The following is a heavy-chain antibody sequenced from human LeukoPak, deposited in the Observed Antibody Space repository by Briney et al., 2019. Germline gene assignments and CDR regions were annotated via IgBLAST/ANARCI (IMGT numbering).Heavy chain of an antibody. Sequence: SETLSLTCSVSGGSISSSSYYWGWIRQPPGKGLEWIGSIYYSGYTYYNPSLESRVTISVDTSKNQFSLKLSSVTAADTAIYYCAKHYMGSSYNRGLDYWGQGTLVTVSS. J-gene: IGHJ4*02. CDR3: AKHYMGSSYNRGLDY. CDR1: GGSISSSSYY. V-gene: IGHV4-39*01. CDR2: IYYSGYT. D-gene: IGHD3-10*01.